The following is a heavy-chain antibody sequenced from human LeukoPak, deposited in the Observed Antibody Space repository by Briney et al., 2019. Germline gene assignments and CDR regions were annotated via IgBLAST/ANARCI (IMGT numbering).Heavy chain of an antibody. CDR3: ARGKDPGLGRWFDP. V-gene: IGHV1-69*05. CDR1: GGTFSSYA. Sequence: SVKVSCKASGGTFSSYAISWVRQAPGQGLEWMGGIIPIFGTANYAQKFQGRVTITTDESTSTAYMELSSLRSEDTAVYYCARGKDPGLGRWFDPWGQGTLVTVSS. CDR2: IIPIFGTA. D-gene: IGHD1-14*01. J-gene: IGHJ5*02.